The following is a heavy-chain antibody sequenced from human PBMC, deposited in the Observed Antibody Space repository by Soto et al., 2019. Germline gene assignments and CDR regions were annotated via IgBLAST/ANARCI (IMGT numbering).Heavy chain of an antibody. D-gene: IGHD3-16*02. CDR2: ISGSGGST. J-gene: IGHJ3*02. CDR1: GFTFSSYA. V-gene: IGHV3-23*01. CDR3: AKDRRYDYIWGSYRDAFDI. Sequence: GGSLRLSCAASGFTFSSYAMSWVRQAPGKGLEWVSAISGSGGSTYYADSVKGRFTISRDNSKNTLYLQMNSLRAEDTAVYYCAKDRRYDYIWGSYRDAFDIWGQGTMVTVSS.